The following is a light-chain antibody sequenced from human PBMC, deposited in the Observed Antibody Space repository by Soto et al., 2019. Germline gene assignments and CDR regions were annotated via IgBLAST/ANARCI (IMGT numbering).Light chain of an antibody. CDR1: QSISSY. V-gene: IGKV1-39*01. CDR3: QQSYSTPFT. Sequence: DIQMTQSPSSLSASVGDRVTITCRASQSISSYLNWYQQKPGKAPKLLMYAASILQSGGPSRFSGSGSGTDFTLTNSSLQPEDFATYYCQQSYSTPFTFGPGTKVDIK. J-gene: IGKJ3*01. CDR2: AAS.